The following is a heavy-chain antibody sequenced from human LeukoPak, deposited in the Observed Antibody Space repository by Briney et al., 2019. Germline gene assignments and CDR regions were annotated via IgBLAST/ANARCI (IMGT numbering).Heavy chain of an antibody. V-gene: IGHV3-11*04. CDR2: ISSSGSTI. J-gene: IGHJ4*02. CDR1: EFTFSDYY. CDR3: ARENTQDFVY. D-gene: IGHD2-15*01. Sequence: PGGSLRLSRAASEFTFSDYYMSWIRQAQGKGLEWVSYISSSGSTIYYADSVKGRFTISRDNAKNSLYLQMNSLRAEDTAVYYCARENTQDFVYWGQGTLVTVSS.